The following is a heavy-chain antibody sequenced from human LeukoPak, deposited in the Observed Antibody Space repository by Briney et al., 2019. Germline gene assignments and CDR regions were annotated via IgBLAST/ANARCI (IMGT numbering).Heavy chain of an antibody. CDR3: ARGHYSVDV. Sequence: GGSLRLSCAASGFXFSDWYISWIRQAPGKSLEWVSYISGSSSSTNYADSVRGRLTISRDNARNSLFLQMNSLRAEDTAVYYCARGHYSVDVWGQGTTVTVSS. CDR1: GFXFSDWY. J-gene: IGHJ6*02. CDR2: ISGSSSST. V-gene: IGHV3-11*06.